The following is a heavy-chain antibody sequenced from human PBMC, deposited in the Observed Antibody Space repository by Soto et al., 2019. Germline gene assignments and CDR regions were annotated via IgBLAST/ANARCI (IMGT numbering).Heavy chain of an antibody. CDR2: IYYRGTT. V-gene: IGHV4-31*02. CDR3: ARVSAGGTRWFDA. D-gene: IGHD6-13*01. J-gene: IGHJ5*02. CDR1: GGSISTGICY. Sequence: SEPRSLTGSASGGSISTGICYWSWVREHPGKGLEWIGDIYYRGTTSYNPSLGSRVTISRDTSKNQVSLKVNSVTAADTAVYYCARVSAGGTRWFDAWGQGIRVT.